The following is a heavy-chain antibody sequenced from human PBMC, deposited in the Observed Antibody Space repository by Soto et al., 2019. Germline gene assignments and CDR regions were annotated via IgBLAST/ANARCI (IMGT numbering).Heavy chain of an antibody. V-gene: IGHV5-51*01. Sequence: GESLKISCQTSGYIFSNYWIAWLRQVPGEGPEWMGIIHPGDADIRYRPSVQGQVTISADESIGTAYLQWGSLKAEDTAIYYCTRRARATFEGRLVHFYGTDVWGQGTTVTVSS. CDR2: IHPGDADI. CDR1: GYIFSNYW. J-gene: IGHJ6*02. D-gene: IGHD6-6*01. CDR3: TRRARATFEGRLVHFYGTDV.